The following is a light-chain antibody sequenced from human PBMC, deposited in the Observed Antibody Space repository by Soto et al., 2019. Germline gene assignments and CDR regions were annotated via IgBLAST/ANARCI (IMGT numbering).Light chain of an antibody. CDR2: DAS. CDR1: QSVSSS. J-gene: IGKJ3*01. Sequence: EIVLTQSPDTLSLSPGERATLSCRASQSVSSSLAWYQQKPGQAPRLLIYDASNRATGIPARFSGSGSGTDFTVTISSLGPEDFAVYYGQQRSNWPPEVTFGPGTKVDIK. CDR3: QQRSNWPPEVT. V-gene: IGKV3-11*01.